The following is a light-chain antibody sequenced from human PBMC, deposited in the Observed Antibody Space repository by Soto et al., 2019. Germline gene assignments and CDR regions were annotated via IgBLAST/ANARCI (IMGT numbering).Light chain of an antibody. J-gene: IGLJ1*01. CDR2: EVS. CDR1: SNDVGNGYDS. V-gene: IGLV2-8*01. CDR3: SSHAGSNNYV. Sequence: QSVLTQPASVSGSPGQSITISCTGTSNDVGNGYDSVSWYQHHPGKAPKLIIYEVSKRPSGVPDRFSGSKSGNTASLTVSGLQAEDEADYYCSSHAGSNNYVFGTGTKVTVL.